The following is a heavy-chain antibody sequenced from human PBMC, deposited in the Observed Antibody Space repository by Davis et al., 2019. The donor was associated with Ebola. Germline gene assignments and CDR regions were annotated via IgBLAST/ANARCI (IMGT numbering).Heavy chain of an antibody. CDR2: IYYSGST. CDR1: GGSISSGAYY. V-gene: IGHV4-31*03. CDR3: ARRSSQALD. D-gene: IGHD6-6*01. Sequence: MPSETLSLTCTVSGGSISSGAYYWSWLRQHPGKGLEWIGYIYYSGSTYYNPSPKSRVTISVDTSKNQLSLKLSSVTAEDTAVYYCARRSSQALDWGQGTLVTVSS. J-gene: IGHJ4*02.